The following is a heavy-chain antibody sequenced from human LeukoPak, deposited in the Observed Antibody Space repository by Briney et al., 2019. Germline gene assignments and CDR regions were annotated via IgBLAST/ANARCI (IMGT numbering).Heavy chain of an antibody. V-gene: IGHV4-34*01. CDR3: ARGPRNVNYH. CDR2: INHSGNA. CDR1: GGSFSGYY. Sequence: SETLSLTCAVSGGSFSGYYWTWIRQPPGKGLEWIGEINHSGNANYNPSLKSRVTISLDMSENHFSLKLTSVTAADTAVYYCARGPRNVNYHRGQGTLVTVSS. J-gene: IGHJ4*02. D-gene: IGHD1-1*01.